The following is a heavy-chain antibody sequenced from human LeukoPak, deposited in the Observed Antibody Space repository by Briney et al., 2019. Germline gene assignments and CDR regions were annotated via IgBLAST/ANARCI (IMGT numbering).Heavy chain of an antibody. D-gene: IGHD3-3*01. V-gene: IGHV3-11*04. J-gene: IGHJ4*02. Sequence: GGSLRLSCAASGFTFSSYAMSWVRQAPGKGLEWVSYISSSGSTIYYADSVKGRFTISRDNAKNSLYLQMNSLRAEDTAVYYCARDLTIFGVAADYWGQGTLVTVSS. CDR1: GFTFSSYA. CDR2: ISSSGSTI. CDR3: ARDLTIFGVAADY.